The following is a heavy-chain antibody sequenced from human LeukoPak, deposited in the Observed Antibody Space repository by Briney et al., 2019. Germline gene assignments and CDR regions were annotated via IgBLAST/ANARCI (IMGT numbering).Heavy chain of an antibody. D-gene: IGHD2-15*01. CDR1: GFTFRSHG. J-gene: IGHJ6*02. CDR2: IWYDGSNE. CDR3: ARDIASTRMDV. Sequence: GRSLRLSCVASGFTFRSHGMHWVRQAPGKGLEWVAVIWYDGSNEYFADSVKGRFTISRDNSKNILYLQMNSLRAEDTALYYCARDIASTRMDVWGQGTTVSVSS. V-gene: IGHV3-33*01.